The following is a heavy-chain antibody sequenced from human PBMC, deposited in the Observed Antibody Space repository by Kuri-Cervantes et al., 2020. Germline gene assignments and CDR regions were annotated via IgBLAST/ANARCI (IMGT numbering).Heavy chain of an antibody. V-gene: IGHV2-5*02. CDR3: AQNSGTLAGDYFDY. CDR2: IYWDDDK. CDR1: GFSLSTSGVG. Sequence: SGPTLVKPTQTLTLTCSFSGFSLSTSGVGVGWIRQPPGKALEWLALIYWDDDKRYSPSLKSRLTITKDTSKNQVVLTMTNMDPMDTATYYCAQNSGTLAGDYFDYWGQGTLVTVSS. J-gene: IGHJ4*02. D-gene: IGHD6-19*01.